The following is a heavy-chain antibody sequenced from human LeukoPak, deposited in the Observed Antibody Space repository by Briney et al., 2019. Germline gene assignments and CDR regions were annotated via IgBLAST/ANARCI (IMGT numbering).Heavy chain of an antibody. J-gene: IGHJ4*02. CDR2: IRYDGSTK. Sequence: GGSLRLSCAASGFTFSNYGMHWVRQAPGKGLEWVAFIRYDGSTKNYADSVKGRLTISRDNSKNTLYLQMNSLRAEDTAVYYCAKDISWCFDYWGQGTLVTVSS. V-gene: IGHV3-30*02. D-gene: IGHD2-8*02. CDR1: GFTFSNYG. CDR3: AKDISWCFDY.